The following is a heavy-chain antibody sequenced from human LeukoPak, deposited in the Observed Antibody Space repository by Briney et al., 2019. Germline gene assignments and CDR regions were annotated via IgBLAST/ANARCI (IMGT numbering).Heavy chain of an antibody. V-gene: IGHV1-2*02. CDR3: ARALVRLSSSWYLGY. CDR1: GYTFTGYY. Sequence: ASVKVSCKASGYTFTGYYMHWVRQAPGQGLEWMGWINPNSGGTNYAQEFQGRVTMTRDTSISTAYMELSRLRSDDTAVYYCARALVRLSSSWYLGYWGQGTLVTVSS. J-gene: IGHJ4*02. CDR2: INPNSGGT. D-gene: IGHD6-13*01.